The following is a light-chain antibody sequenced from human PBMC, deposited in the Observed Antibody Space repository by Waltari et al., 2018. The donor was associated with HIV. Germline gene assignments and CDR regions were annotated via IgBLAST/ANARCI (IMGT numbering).Light chain of an antibody. Sequence: HSVLTERPSASEAPRQRVTISCSGSSSHNGNNAVNWYQQVPGKAPKLLIYYDDLLSSGVSDRFSGSKSGTSASLAIRGLQSEDEAEYYCAAWDDYLNGYVFGSGTKVTVL. J-gene: IGLJ1*01. CDR1: SSHNGNNA. CDR2: YDD. CDR3: AAWDDYLNGYV. V-gene: IGLV1-36*01.